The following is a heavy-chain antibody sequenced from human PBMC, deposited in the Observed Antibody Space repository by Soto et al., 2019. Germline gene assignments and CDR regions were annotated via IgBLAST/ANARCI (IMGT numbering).Heavy chain of an antibody. Sequence: QLGGSLRLSCAASGFTFDDYAMHWVRQAPGKGLEWVSGISWNSGSIGYADSVKGRFTISRDNAKNSLYLQMNSLRAEDTALYYCAKDRRSSSWHDAFDIWGQGTMVTVSS. CDR1: GFTFDDYA. V-gene: IGHV3-9*01. D-gene: IGHD6-13*01. J-gene: IGHJ3*02. CDR3: AKDRRSSSWHDAFDI. CDR2: ISWNSGSI.